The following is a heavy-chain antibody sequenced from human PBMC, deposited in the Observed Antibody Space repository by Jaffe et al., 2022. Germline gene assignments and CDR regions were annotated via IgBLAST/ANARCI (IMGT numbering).Heavy chain of an antibody. D-gene: IGHD6-13*01. CDR2: ISWDGGST. CDR1: GFTFDDYT. Sequence: EVQLVESGGVVVQPGGSLRLSCAASGFTFDDYTMHWVRQAPGKGLEWVSLISWDGGSTYYADSVKGRFTISRDNSKNSLYLQMNSLRTEDTALYYCANSIAAAGYFDYWGQGTLVTVSS. V-gene: IGHV3-43*01. CDR3: ANSIAAAGYFDY. J-gene: IGHJ4*02.